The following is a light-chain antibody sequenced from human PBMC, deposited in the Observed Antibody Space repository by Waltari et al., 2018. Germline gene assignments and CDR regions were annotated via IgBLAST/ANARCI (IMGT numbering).Light chain of an antibody. J-gene: IGLJ3*02. CDR2: YDD. CDR1: NIGSTS. CDR3: QMWDTSSDVGV. V-gene: IGLV3-21*04. Sequence: SYALTQPPSVSMAPGETAKISCGGHNIGSTSVHWYQQRQGQAPVLVMQYDDDRPSGIPDRFSVSKSGNTATLTINRVAAGDEADYYCQMWDTSSDVGVFGGGTKLTVL.